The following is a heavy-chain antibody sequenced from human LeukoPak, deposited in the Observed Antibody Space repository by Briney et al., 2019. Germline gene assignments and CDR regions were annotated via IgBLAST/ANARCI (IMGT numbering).Heavy chain of an antibody. D-gene: IGHD3-3*01. Sequence: SVKVSCKDSGGYFSSYAISWVRQAPGQGLEWMGGIIPIFGTANYAQKFQGRVTITADESTGTAYMELSSLRSEDTAVYYCASGSTYYDFWSGSRTALYYYYMDVWGKGTTVTVSS. J-gene: IGHJ6*03. CDR3: ASGSTYYDFWSGSRTALYYYYMDV. V-gene: IGHV1-69*13. CDR1: GGYFSSYA. CDR2: IIPIFGTA.